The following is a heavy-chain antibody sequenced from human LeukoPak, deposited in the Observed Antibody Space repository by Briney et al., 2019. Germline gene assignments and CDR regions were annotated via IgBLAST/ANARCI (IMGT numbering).Heavy chain of an antibody. D-gene: IGHD1-26*01. Sequence: PGGSLRLSCAASGFTFSDYWMHWVRQAPGKGLMGVSRINTDGSTTTYADPVKGRFTISRDNAKNTLYLQMNSLRVEDTAVYYCVRESREIRFDYWGQGILVTVSS. CDR1: GFTFSDYW. J-gene: IGHJ4*02. CDR2: INTDGSTT. CDR3: VRESREIRFDY. V-gene: IGHV3-74*01.